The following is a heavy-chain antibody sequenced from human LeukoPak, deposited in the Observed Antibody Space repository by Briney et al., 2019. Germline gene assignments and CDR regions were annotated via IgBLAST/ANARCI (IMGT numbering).Heavy chain of an antibody. CDR3: ARDYYDSSGFGAFDI. Sequence: ASVKVSCKVSGYTFTAYYIHWVRQAPGQGLEWMGWVNPNSGGTNYAQKFQGRVTMTRDTSISTAYMELSRLRSDDTAVYYCARDYYDSSGFGAFDIWGQGTMVTVSS. J-gene: IGHJ3*02. CDR1: GYTFTAYY. D-gene: IGHD3-22*01. V-gene: IGHV1-2*02. CDR2: VNPNSGGT.